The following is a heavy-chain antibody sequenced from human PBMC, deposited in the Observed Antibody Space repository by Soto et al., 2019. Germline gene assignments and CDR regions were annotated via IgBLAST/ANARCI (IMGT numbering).Heavy chain of an antibody. J-gene: IGHJ3*02. CDR1: GGTFSSYA. D-gene: IGHD2-15*01. CDR3: ARGEKNWGCSGGSCWAFAFDI. V-gene: IGHV1-69*06. CDR2: IIPIFGTA. Sequence: WASVKVSCKASGGTFSSYAISWVRQAPGQGLEWMGGIIPIFGTANYAQKFQGRVTITADKSTSTAYMELSSLRSEDTAVYYCARGEKNWGCSGGSCWAFAFDIWGQGTMVTV.